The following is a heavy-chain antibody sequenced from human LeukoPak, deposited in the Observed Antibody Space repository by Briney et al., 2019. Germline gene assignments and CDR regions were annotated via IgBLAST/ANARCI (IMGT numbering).Heavy chain of an antibody. V-gene: IGHV4-61*01. CDR2: IHYSGST. D-gene: IGHD2-15*01. J-gene: IGHJ6*03. Sequence: SETLSLTCTVSGGSISSGSYYWSWIRQPPGKGLEWIEYIHYSGSTNYNPSLKSRVTISVDTSKNQFSLKLSSVTAADTAVYYCARTTEGYCRGRSCYSYYYYMDVWGKGTTVTVSS. CDR3: ARTTEGYCRGRSCYSYYYYMDV. CDR1: GGSISSGSYY.